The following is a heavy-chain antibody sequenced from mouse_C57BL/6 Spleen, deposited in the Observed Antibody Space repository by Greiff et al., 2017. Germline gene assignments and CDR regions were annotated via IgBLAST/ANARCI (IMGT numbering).Heavy chain of an antibody. CDR1: GYTFTTYP. J-gene: IGHJ4*01. CDR3: ERRSGNYAMDY. Sequence: VQLVESGAELVKPGASVKMSCKASGYTFTTYPIEWMKQNHGKSLEWIGNFYPDNDDTKYNEKFKGKATLTVEKSSSTVYMELSRLTSDNSAVYYGERRSGNYAMDYGGQGTSVTVSS. CDR2: FYPDNDDT. V-gene: IGHV1-47*01. D-gene: IGHD1-1*01.